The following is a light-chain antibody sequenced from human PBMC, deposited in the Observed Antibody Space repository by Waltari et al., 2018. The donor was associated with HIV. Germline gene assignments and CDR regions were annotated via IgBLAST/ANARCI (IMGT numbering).Light chain of an antibody. Sequence: QSVLTQPPSASGTPGQRVTISCSGSSSNIGSNTVNWYQQLPGTAPKLLIYSNKQRPSGVPDRCSGSKSDTSASLAISGLQSEDEADYYCAAWDDSLNGWVFGGGTKLTVL. CDR3: AAWDDSLNGWV. CDR2: SNK. J-gene: IGLJ3*02. CDR1: SSNIGSNT. V-gene: IGLV1-44*01.